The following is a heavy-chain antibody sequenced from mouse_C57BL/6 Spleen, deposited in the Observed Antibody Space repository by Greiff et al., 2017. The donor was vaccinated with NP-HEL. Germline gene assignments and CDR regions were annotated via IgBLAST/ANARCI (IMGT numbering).Heavy chain of an antibody. J-gene: IGHJ4*01. CDR2: INPSNGGT. D-gene: IGHD1-1*01. Sequence: QVQLKQPGTELVKPGASVKLSCKASGYPFTSYWMHWGKPRPGPGPGWVGNINPSNGGTNYNEKFKSKATLTVDKSSSTAYMQLSSLTSEDSAVYYCARRGSYAMDYWGQGTSVTVSS. CDR1: GYPFTSYW. V-gene: IGHV1-53*01. CDR3: ARRGSYAMDY.